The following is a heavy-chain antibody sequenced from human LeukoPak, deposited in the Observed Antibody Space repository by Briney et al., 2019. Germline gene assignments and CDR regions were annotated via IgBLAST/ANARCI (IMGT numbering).Heavy chain of an antibody. Sequence: ASVKVSCKASGYTFTGYYMHWVRQAPGQGLEWMGWINPNSGGTNYAQKFQGRVTMTRDTSISTAYMGLSRLRSDDTAVYYCARDGNYGSEIYYYYYYGMDVWGQGTTVTVSS. CDR2: INPNSGGT. V-gene: IGHV1-2*02. CDR1: GYTFTGYY. D-gene: IGHD3-10*01. J-gene: IGHJ6*02. CDR3: ARDGNYGSEIYYYYYYGMDV.